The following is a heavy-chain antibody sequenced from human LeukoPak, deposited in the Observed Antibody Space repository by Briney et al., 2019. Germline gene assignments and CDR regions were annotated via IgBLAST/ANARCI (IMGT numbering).Heavy chain of an antibody. CDR1: GLTFSSYA. CDR2: ISGSGGNT. J-gene: IGHJ4*02. CDR3: AKDGCSSTSCLYFDY. Sequence: GGSLRLSCATSGLTFSSYAMSWVRQAPGKGLEWVSIISGSGGNTYYADSVKGRFTISRDNSKNTLYLQMNSLRAEDTAVYYCAKDGCSSTSCLYFDYWGQGTLVTVSS. V-gene: IGHV3-23*01. D-gene: IGHD2-2*01.